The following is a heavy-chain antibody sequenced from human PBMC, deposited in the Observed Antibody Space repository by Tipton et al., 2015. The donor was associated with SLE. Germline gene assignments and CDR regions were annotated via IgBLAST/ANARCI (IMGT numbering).Heavy chain of an antibody. Sequence: SLRLSCAASGFSFRNYGMHWVRQAPGKGLEWVAVISFDESNKYYADSVRGRFTVSRDNTKNTLYLQMNSLRTEDTAVYYCAGGYCTSSICYEYYGMDVWGQGTTVTVSS. CDR2: ISFDESNK. D-gene: IGHD2-2*01. J-gene: IGHJ6*02. V-gene: IGHV3-30*05. CDR1: GFSFRNYG. CDR3: AGGYCTSSICYEYYGMDV.